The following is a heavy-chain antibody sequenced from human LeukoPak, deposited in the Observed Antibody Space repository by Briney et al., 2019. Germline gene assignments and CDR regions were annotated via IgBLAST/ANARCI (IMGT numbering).Heavy chain of an antibody. CDR2: VHRDGSI. CDR3: ARDSGSASWAYS. J-gene: IGHJ4*02. Sequence: GGSLRLSCAASGISVSENYMGWVRQAPGKGLEWVCVVHRDGSIEYADSVKGRFTISRDIAENTLSLQMNSLRVEDTAVYYCARDSGSASWAYSWGQGTLVTVSS. V-gene: IGHV3-66*02. D-gene: IGHD2-15*01. CDR1: GISVSENY.